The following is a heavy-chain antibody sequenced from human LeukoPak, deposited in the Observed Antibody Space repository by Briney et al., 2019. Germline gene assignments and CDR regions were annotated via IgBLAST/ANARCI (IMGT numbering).Heavy chain of an antibody. CDR1: GASISSYY. V-gene: IGHV4-4*07. CDR3: ARPDSIIRWFDP. CDR2: IYISGTT. Sequence: SETLSLTCNVSGASISSYYWSWIRQPAGKGLEWIGRIYISGTTNYNPSLKSRVTMSVDTSKNQFSLKLNSVTAADTAVYYCARPDSIIRWFDPWGQGTLVTVSS. J-gene: IGHJ5*02. D-gene: IGHD4-11*01.